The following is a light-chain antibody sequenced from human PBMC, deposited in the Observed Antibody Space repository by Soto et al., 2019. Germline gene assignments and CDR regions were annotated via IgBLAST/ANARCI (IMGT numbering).Light chain of an antibody. Sequence: QSALTQPPSVSGSPGQSVTISCTGTSSDVGSYNSVSWYQQPPGTVPKLMIYEVSNRPSGVPDRFSGSKSGNTASLTISGLQAEDEADYYCSSYTSRNTYVFGTGTKVTV. J-gene: IGLJ1*01. CDR1: SSDVGSYNS. V-gene: IGLV2-18*02. CDR3: SSYTSRNTYV. CDR2: EVS.